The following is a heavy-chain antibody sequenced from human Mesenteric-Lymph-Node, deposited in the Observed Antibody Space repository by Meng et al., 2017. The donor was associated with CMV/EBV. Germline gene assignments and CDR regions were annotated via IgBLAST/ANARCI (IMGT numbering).Heavy chain of an antibody. D-gene: IGHD6-13*01. CDR3: ARAGNSWSDFDY. V-gene: IGHV1-2*02. CDR2: INPNSGGT. CDR1: GYTFTRYY. Sequence: ASVKVSCKASGYTFTRYYMHWVRQAPGQGLEWMGWINPNSGGTNYAQKFQGRVTMTRDPSISTAYMELSRLRSGDTAVYYCARAGNSWSDFDYWGQGTLVTVSS. J-gene: IGHJ4*02.